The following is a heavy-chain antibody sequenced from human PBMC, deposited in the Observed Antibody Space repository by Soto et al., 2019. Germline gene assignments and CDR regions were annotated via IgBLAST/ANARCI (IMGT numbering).Heavy chain of an antibody. V-gene: IGHV3-21*04. D-gene: IGHD3-22*01. CDR3: AKADSSGYYYGEGAFDI. CDR2: ISSSSSYI. Sequence: PGGSLRLSCAASGFAFSSYSMNWVRQAPGKGLEWVSSISSSSSYIYYADSVKGRFTISRDNSKNTLYLQMNSLRAEDTAVYYCAKADSSGYYYGEGAFDIWGQGTTVTVSS. J-gene: IGHJ3*02. CDR1: GFAFSSYS.